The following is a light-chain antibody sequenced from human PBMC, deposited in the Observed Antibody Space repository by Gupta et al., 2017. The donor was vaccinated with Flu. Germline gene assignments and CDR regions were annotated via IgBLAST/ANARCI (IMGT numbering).Light chain of an antibody. V-gene: IGKV1-39*01. J-gene: IGKJ1*01. CDR1: QSIRNY. CDR2: GAS. Sequence: DIQLTQSPSSLSASLGDRVTITCRASQSIRNYLNWYQQKPGKAPKLLIYGASSLQSEVPSRFSGSGSGTDFTLTISGLQPADFATYYCQQSFSIPQTFGPGTKVEIK. CDR3: QQSFSIPQT.